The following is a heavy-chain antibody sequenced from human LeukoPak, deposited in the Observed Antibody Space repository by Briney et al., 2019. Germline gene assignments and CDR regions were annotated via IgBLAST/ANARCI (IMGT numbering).Heavy chain of an antibody. Sequence: SETLSLTCAVYGGSFSGYYWSWIRQPPGKGLEWIGEINHSGSTNYNPSLKSRVTISVDTSKNQFSLKLSSVTAADTAVYYCARHFWSGAYCGGDCYSLNWFDPWGQGTLVTVS. D-gene: IGHD2-21*02. CDR1: GGSFSGYY. CDR3: ARHFWSGAYCGGDCYSLNWFDP. CDR2: INHSGST. V-gene: IGHV4-34*01. J-gene: IGHJ5*02.